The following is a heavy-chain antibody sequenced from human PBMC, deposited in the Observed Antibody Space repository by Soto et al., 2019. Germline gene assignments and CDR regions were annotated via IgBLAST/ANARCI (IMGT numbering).Heavy chain of an antibody. D-gene: IGHD3-10*01. Sequence: GGSLRLSCAASGFTFSSYGMHWVRQAPGKGLEWVAVIWYDGSNKYYADSVKGRFTISRDNSKNTLYLQMNSLRAEDTAVYYCARDVGSETTFLDYWGQGTLVTVSS. CDR2: IWYDGSNK. CDR1: GFTFSSYG. V-gene: IGHV3-33*08. J-gene: IGHJ4*02. CDR3: ARDVGSETTFLDY.